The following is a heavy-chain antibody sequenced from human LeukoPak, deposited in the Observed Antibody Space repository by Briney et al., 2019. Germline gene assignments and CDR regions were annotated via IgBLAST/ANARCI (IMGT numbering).Heavy chain of an antibody. J-gene: IGHJ5*02. CDR2: ISGSGSST. CDR1: GFTFSNYA. CDR3: AKAPETTVTMDNWFDP. Sequence: GGSLRLSCAASGFTFSNYAMSWVRQAPGKGLEWVSAISGSGSSTYYADSVKGRFTISRDNSKNTLYLQMNSLRAEDTAVYYCAKAPETTVTMDNWFDPWGQGTLVTVSS. V-gene: IGHV3-23*01. D-gene: IGHD4-17*01.